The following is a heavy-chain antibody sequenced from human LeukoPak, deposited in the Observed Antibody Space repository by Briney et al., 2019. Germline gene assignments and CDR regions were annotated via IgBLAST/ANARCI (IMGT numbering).Heavy chain of an antibody. Sequence: ASVKVSCKASGYTLTGYYIHWVRQAPGQGLEWMGWINPESGGTSYAQKFQGRVTMTGDTSINTVYMELSRLGSDDTAVYYCAFLEVAGDNWFDPWGQGTLLTVYS. CDR2: INPESGGT. V-gene: IGHV1-2*02. D-gene: IGHD6-19*01. J-gene: IGHJ5*02. CDR1: GYTLTGYY. CDR3: AFLEVAGDNWFDP.